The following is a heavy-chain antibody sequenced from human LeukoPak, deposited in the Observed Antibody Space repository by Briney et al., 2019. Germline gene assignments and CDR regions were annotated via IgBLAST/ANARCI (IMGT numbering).Heavy chain of an antibody. J-gene: IGHJ4*02. CDR3: ARGRRGWFGVYFDY. Sequence: GGSLRLSCAASGFTFSSYEMNWVRQAPGKGLEWVSYISSSGSTIYYAVSVKGRFTISRDNAKNSLYLQMNSLRAEDTAVYYCARGRRGWFGVYFDYWGQGTLVTVFS. CDR2: ISSSGSTI. D-gene: IGHD3-10*01. V-gene: IGHV3-48*03. CDR1: GFTFSSYE.